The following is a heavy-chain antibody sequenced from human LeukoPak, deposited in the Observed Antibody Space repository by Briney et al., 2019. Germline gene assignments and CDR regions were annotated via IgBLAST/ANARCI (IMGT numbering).Heavy chain of an antibody. CDR2: IYISGST. CDR1: DDSISSWY. V-gene: IGHV4-4*07. Sequence: SETLSLTCTVSDDSISSWYWSWVRQLAGKGLEWIGQIYISGSTNYNPSLNGRVSMSLDTSKSQFSLVMSSVTAADTAIYYCAGRGANTGWSFDYWGQGTLVTVS. D-gene: IGHD6-19*01. J-gene: IGHJ4*02. CDR3: AGRGANTGWSFDY.